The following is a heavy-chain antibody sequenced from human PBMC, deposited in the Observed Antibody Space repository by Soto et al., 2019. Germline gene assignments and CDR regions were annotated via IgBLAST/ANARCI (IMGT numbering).Heavy chain of an antibody. V-gene: IGHV1-69*13. J-gene: IGHJ6*03. CDR1: GGTFSSYA. D-gene: IGHD3-10*01. Sequence: SVKVSCKASGGTFSSYAISWVRQAPGQGLEWMGGIIPILGTANYAQKFQGRVTITADESTSTAYMELSSLRSEDTAVYYCARGRKGEMPDSYYYYYYMDVWGKGTTVTVSS. CDR2: IIPILGTA. CDR3: ARGRKGEMPDSYYYYYYMDV.